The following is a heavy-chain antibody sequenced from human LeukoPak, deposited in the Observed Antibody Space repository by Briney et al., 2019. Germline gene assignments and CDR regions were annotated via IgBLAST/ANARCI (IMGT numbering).Heavy chain of an antibody. CDR1: GFTFSTYA. V-gene: IGHV3-23*01. CDR3: ARDGVFGLIIIPVHYYYYMDV. D-gene: IGHD3/OR15-3a*01. CDR2: ISGSGDNT. Sequence: PGGSLRLSCAASGFTFSTYAMNWVRQAPGKGLEWVSAISGSGDNTYYADSVKGRFTISRDNSKSTLYLQMNSLRAGDTAVYYCARDGVFGLIIIPVHYYYYMDVWGKGTTVTVSS. J-gene: IGHJ6*03.